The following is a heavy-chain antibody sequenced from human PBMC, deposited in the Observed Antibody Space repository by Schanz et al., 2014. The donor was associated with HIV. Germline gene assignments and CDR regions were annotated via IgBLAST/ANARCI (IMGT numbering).Heavy chain of an antibody. V-gene: IGHV4-34*02. CDR3: ARRGEYHLSEDHYYYYGMDV. J-gene: IGHJ6*02. CDR1: GGSFTNYY. CDR2: INHSGST. D-gene: IGHD2-2*01. Sequence: QVQLQQWGAGLLKPSETLSLTCAVYGGSFTNYYWSWNRQPPGKGLEWIGEINHSGSTNYNPSLKGRVTISVDTSKNQVCLKRSSVTAADTALYFCARRGEYHLSEDHYYYYGMDVWGQGTTVTVSS.